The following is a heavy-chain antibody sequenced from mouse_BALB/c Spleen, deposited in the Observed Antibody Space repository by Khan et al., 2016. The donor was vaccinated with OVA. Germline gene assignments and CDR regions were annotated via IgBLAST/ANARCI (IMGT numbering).Heavy chain of an antibody. D-gene: IGHD1-1*02. J-gene: IGHJ1*01. V-gene: IGHV5-17*02. CDR1: GFTFSSFG. Sequence: EVQLVESGGGLVQPGGSRKLSCAASGFTFSSFGMHWVRQAPKKGLEWVAYMSSGSSTIYYVDTVKGRFTISRDNPKNTLFLQMTSLRSEDTAMYYCVRSEGSFHWCFDYWGAGTSVTVSS. CDR2: MSSGSSTI. CDR3: VRSEGSFHWCFDY.